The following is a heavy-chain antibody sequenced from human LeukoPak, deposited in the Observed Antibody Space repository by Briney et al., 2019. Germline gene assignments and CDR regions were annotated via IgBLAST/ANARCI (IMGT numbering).Heavy chain of an antibody. D-gene: IGHD3-16*02. CDR1: GFTFSSYD. V-gene: IGHV3-13*03. J-gene: IGHJ4*02. CDR3: ARVLTPNYDYVWGSYRPTCFDY. Sequence: GGSLRLSCAACGFTFSSYDMRWVRQATGKGLEWVSAIGTAGGTYYPGSVKGQFTISRENAKNSLYLQMNSLRAGDTAVYYCARVLTPNYDYVWGSYRPTCFDYWGQGTLVTVSS. CDR2: IGTAGGT.